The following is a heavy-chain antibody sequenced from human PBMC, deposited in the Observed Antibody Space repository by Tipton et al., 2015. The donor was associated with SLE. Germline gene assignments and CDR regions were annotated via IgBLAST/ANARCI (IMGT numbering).Heavy chain of an antibody. V-gene: IGHV3-20*04. CDR3: AKDLSKWEPWGGLDS. CDR1: GFTFSSYN. J-gene: IGHJ4*02. D-gene: IGHD1-26*01. Sequence: GSLRLSCAASGFTFSSYNINWVRQAPGKGLEWVSGINWNGGSTGYADSVKGRFTISRDNAKNSLYLQMNSLRAEDTALYYCAKDLSKWEPWGGLDSWGQGTLVTVSS. CDR2: INWNGGST.